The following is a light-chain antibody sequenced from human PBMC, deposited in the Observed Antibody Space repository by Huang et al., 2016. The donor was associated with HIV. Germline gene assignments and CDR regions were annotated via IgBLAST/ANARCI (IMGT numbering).Light chain of an antibody. CDR1: LSVSTN. V-gene: IGKV3-15*01. J-gene: IGKJ4*01. Sequence: ERVMTQSPATVSLSPGERATLSCRASLSVSTNLAWYQQRPGQAPRLLIYGASPRATGIPAWFSGGWSGAEFTLTISSLQSEDFAVYYCQQYDNWPLTFGGGTKVQIK. CDR3: QQYDNWPLT. CDR2: GAS.